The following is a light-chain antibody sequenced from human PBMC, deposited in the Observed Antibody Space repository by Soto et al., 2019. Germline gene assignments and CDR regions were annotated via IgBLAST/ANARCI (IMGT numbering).Light chain of an antibody. Sequence: QSALTQPASVSGSPGQSITISCTGTSIDVGGYNYVSWYQQHPGKAPKLMIYDVSNRPSGVSNRFSGSKSGNTASLTISGLQAEDEADYYCSSYTSSSTVVFGGGTKQNVL. J-gene: IGLJ2*01. CDR2: DVS. CDR3: SSYTSSSTVV. V-gene: IGLV2-14*01. CDR1: SIDVGGYNY.